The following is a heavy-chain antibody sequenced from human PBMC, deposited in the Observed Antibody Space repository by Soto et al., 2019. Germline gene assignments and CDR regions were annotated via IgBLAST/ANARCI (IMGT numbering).Heavy chain of an antibody. CDR2: INHSGST. D-gene: IGHD6-13*01. J-gene: IGHJ4*02. CDR3: ARARGYSSSWYLDY. CDR1: GGSFSGYY. Sequence: QVQLQQWGAGLLKPSETLSLTCAVYGGSFSGYYWSWIRQPPGKGLEWIGEINHSGSTNYNPSLKSRVTIAVDTSKNQCSLKLSSVTAADTAVYYCARARGYSSSWYLDYWGQGTLVTVSS. V-gene: IGHV4-34*01.